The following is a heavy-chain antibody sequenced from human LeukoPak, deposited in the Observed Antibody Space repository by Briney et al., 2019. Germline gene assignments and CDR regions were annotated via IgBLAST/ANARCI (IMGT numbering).Heavy chain of an antibody. Sequence: GESLKISCKGSGYSFTSYWIGWVRQMPGKGLEWMGIIYPGDSGTRYSPSFQGQVTISADKSISTAYLQWSSLKASDTAMYYCAKARYYDFWSGYREFDYWGQGTLVTVSS. CDR2: IYPGDSGT. CDR1: GYSFTSYW. CDR3: AKARYYDFWSGYREFDY. D-gene: IGHD3-3*01. J-gene: IGHJ4*02. V-gene: IGHV5-51*01.